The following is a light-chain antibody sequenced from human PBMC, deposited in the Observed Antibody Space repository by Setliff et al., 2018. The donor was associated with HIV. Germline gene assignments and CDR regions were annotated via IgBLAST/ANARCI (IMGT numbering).Light chain of an antibody. CDR1: GSDVGGYYS. CDR3: SSYTTSSTLYV. V-gene: IGLV2-14*03. Sequence: QSALTQPASVSGSPGQSITISCTGIGSDVGGYYSVSWYQQHPGKAPKLMIYDVINRPSGVSNRFSGSRSDNTASLTISGLQVEDEADYYCSSYTTSSTLYVFGPGTKVTVL. J-gene: IGLJ1*01. CDR2: DVI.